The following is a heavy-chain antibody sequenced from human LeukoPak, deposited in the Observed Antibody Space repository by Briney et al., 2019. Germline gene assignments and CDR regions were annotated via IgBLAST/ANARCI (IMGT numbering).Heavy chain of an antibody. D-gene: IGHD5-18*01. CDR1: GDSLTSHF. V-gene: IGHV4-59*08. CDR2: VFHSGTT. J-gene: IGHJ3*01. Sequence: SETLSLTCNVSGDSLTSHFWSWIRQTPGKGLEWIGYVFHSGTTNYTPSLRSRVSISLDTSKKRVYLRLASVTAADTAVYYCARRTATVTDTFDVWGRGTMVSVSS. CDR3: ARRTATVTDTFDV.